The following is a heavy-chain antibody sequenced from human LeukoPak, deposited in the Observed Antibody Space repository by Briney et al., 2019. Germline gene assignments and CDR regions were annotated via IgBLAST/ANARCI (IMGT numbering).Heavy chain of an antibody. D-gene: IGHD3-22*01. J-gene: IGHJ4*02. V-gene: IGHV3-53*01. Sequence: PGGSLRLSCAASGFTVSSNYMSWVRQAPGKGLEWVSVIYSGSSTYYADSVKGRFTISRDNSKNTLYLQMNSLRAEDTAVYYCARVSRGPHPYYYDSSGYMDYWGQGTLVTVSS. CDR1: GFTVSSNY. CDR3: ARVSRGPHPYYYDSSGYMDY. CDR2: IYSGSST.